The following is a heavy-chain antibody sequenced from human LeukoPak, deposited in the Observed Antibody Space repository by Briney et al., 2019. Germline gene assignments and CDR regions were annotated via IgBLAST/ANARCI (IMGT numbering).Heavy chain of an antibody. Sequence: SETLSLTCTVSGGSLSSYYWSWIRQPPGKGLEWIGYIYYSGSTNYNPSLKSRVTISVDTSKNQFSLKLSSVTAADTAVYYCAREVRYYDILTGYYAPYFDYWGQGTLVTVSS. V-gene: IGHV4-59*01. J-gene: IGHJ4*02. D-gene: IGHD3-9*01. CDR1: GGSLSSYY. CDR2: IYYSGST. CDR3: AREVRYYDILTGYYAPYFDY.